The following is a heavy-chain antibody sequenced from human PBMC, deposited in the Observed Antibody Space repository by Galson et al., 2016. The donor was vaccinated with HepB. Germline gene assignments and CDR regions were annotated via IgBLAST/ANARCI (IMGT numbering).Heavy chain of an antibody. CDR2: ISSRSRTT. CDR1: GFTFSTYS. D-gene: IGHD2/OR15-2a*01. CDR3: VRPQYCNTMNCYPGFDP. J-gene: IGHJ5*02. Sequence: SLRLSCAASGFTFSTYSLNCIRQAPGKGLEWLAYISSRSRTTYYADSAKGRFTISRYDALNSLYLQMNSLRVEDTAGYYCVRPQYCNTMNCYPGFDPWGPGTLVTVSS. V-gene: IGHV3-48*04.